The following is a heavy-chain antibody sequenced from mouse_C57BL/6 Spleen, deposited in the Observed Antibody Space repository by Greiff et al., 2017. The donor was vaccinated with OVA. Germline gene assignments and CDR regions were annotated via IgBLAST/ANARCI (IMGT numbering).Heavy chain of an antibody. J-gene: IGHJ1*03. CDR2: ISSGSSTI. V-gene: IGHV5-17*01. CDR1: GFTFSDYG. CDR3: ARGAGSHFDV. D-gene: IGHD1-1*01. Sequence: EVKLVESGGGLVKPGGSLKLSCAASGFTFSDYGMHWVRQAPETGLEWVAYISSGSSTIYYADTVKGRFTISSDNAKNTLFLQMTSLRSEDTAMYYCARGAGSHFDVWGTGTTVTVSS.